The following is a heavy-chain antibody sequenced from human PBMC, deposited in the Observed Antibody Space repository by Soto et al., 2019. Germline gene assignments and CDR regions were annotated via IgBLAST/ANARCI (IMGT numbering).Heavy chain of an antibody. D-gene: IGHD3-10*01. Sequence: GGSLRLSCAASGFTFSSYGMHWVRQAPGKGLEWVAVISYDGSNKYYADSVKGRFTISRDNSKNTLYLQMNSLRAEDTAVYYCAKEYYYGSGMGSTFDYWGQGTLVTVSS. J-gene: IGHJ4*02. CDR1: GFTFSSYG. CDR3: AKEYYYGSGMGSTFDY. CDR2: ISYDGSNK. V-gene: IGHV3-30*18.